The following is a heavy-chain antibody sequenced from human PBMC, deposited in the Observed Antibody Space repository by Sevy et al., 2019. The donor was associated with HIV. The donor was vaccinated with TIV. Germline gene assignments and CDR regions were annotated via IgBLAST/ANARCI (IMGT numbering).Heavy chain of an antibody. CDR1: GGTFSSYG. CDR3: ARGGGNGWYYFDY. D-gene: IGHD6-19*01. J-gene: IGHJ4*02. Sequence: ASVKFSCKASGGTFSSYGISWVRQAPGQGLEWMGGIIPILGTVNYAQKFQGRVTITADESTKTAYMELSSLRSEDTAVYDCARGGGNGWYYFDYWGQETLVTVSS. CDR2: IIPILGTV. V-gene: IGHV1-69*01.